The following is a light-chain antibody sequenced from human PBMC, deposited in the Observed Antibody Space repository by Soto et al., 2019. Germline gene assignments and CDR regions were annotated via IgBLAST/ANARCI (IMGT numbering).Light chain of an antibody. V-gene: IGKV4-1*01. CDR3: QQDYSLTWK. J-gene: IGKJ1*01. CDR2: WAS. CDR1: QSVLYSSNNKNY. Sequence: IVITHSPASLLVSLGDRATINCKSSQSVLYSSNNKNYLAWYQQKPGQPPKLLIYWASTRESGAPDRFSGSGSGTDFTLTISSLQAEDVAVYYCQQDYSLTWKFGEGTKVEIK.